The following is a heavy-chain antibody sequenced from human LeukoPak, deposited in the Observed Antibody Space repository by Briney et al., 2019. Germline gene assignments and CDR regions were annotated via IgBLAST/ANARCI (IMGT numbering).Heavy chain of an antibody. CDR3: ASENGYSIKGTYLPFGY. D-gene: IGHD5-12*01. CDR1: GYGFTVNN. J-gene: IGHJ4*02. Sequence: ASVKVSLKSSGYGFTVNNTYWGRLRHGQGLELVCRINLKSSGNKYAQNFQDRVTMTRDKSINTAYMELDSQRSDDPAIYYCASENGYSIKGTYLPFGYWGQGTLVTVS. V-gene: IGHV1-2*06. CDR2: INLKSSGN.